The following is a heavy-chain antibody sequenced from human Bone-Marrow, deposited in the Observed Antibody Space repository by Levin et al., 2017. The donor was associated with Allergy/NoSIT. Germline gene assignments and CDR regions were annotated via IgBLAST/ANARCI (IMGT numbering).Heavy chain of an antibody. D-gene: IGHD2-2*01. J-gene: IGHJ6*02. CDR1: GFTFSNYG. CDR2: ISYDGSNK. Sequence: GGSLRLSCAASGFTFSNYGMHWVRQAPGKGLEWVTVISYDGSNKFYADSVKGRFTISRDNSKNTLYMQMNSLRAEDTAVYYCAKGGSYCSNTSCNPGNLYYYYGVDVWGQGTTVTVSS. V-gene: IGHV3-30*18. CDR3: AKGGSYCSNTSCNPGNLYYYYGVDV.